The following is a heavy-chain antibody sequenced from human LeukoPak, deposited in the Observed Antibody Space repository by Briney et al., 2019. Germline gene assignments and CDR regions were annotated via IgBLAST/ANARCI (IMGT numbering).Heavy chain of an antibody. CDR2: ISWDGGST. J-gene: IGHJ4*02. CDR1: GFTFDDYT. V-gene: IGHV3-43*01. D-gene: IGHD5-24*01. Sequence: GGSLRLSCAASGFTFDDYTMPWVRQAPGKGLEWVSLISWDGGSTYYADSVKGRFTISRDNSKNSLYLQMNSLRTEDTALYYCAKDGGMATITGFFDYWGQGTLVTVSS. CDR3: AKDGGMATITGFFDY.